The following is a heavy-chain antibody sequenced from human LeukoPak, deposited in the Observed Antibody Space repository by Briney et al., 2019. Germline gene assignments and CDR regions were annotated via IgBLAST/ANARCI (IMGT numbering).Heavy chain of an antibody. CDR3: ARDADLGYCSSTSCYKGGSY. Sequence: ASVKVSCKASGGTFSSYAISWVRQAPGRGLEWMGAIIPIFGTANYAQKFQGRVTITADESTSTAYMELSSLRSEDTAVYYCARDADLGYCSSTSCYKGGSYWGQGTLVTVSS. CDR1: GGTFSSYA. J-gene: IGHJ4*02. V-gene: IGHV1-69*13. CDR2: IIPIFGTA. D-gene: IGHD2-2*02.